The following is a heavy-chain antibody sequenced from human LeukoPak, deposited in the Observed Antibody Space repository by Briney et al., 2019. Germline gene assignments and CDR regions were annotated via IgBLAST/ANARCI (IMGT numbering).Heavy chain of an antibody. D-gene: IGHD5-18*01. CDR1: GYIFTDYY. CDR3: AREYRGYSPRGAFDI. Sequence: ASVKVSCKASGYIFTDYYMHWVRQAPGQGLEWMGIINPSGGSTSYAQKFQGRVTMTRDTSTSTVYMELSSLRSEDTAVYYCAREYRGYSPRGAFDIWGQGTMVTVSS. CDR2: INPSGGST. V-gene: IGHV1-46*01. J-gene: IGHJ3*02.